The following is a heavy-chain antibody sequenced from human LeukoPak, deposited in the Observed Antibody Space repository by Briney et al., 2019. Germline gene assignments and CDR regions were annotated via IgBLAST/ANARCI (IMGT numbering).Heavy chain of an antibody. CDR3: ARGSSSSHHPALS. Sequence: SETLSLTCTVSGGSISSYYWSWIRQPAGKGLEWIGRIYSSGSSNYNPSLKSRVTMSVDTSKDHFSLKLSSVTAADTAVYYCARGSSSSHHPALSWGQGTLVTVSS. CDR1: GGSISSYY. V-gene: IGHV4-4*07. D-gene: IGHD6-13*01. J-gene: IGHJ4*02. CDR2: IYSSGSS.